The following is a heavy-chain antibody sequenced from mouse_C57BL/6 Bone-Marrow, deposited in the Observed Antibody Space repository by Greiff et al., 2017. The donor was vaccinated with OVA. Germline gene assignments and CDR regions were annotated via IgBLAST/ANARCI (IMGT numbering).Heavy chain of an antibody. CDR1: GFTFSSYA. D-gene: IGHD1-1*01. J-gene: IGHJ2*01. CDR3: AREAKPYYFDY. V-gene: IGHV5-4*01. CDR2: ISDGGSYT. Sequence: EVMLVESGGGLVKPGGSLKLSCAASGFTFSSYAMSWVRQTPEKRLEWVATISDGGSYTYYPDNVKGRFTISRDNAKNNLYLQMSHLKSEDTAMYYCAREAKPYYFDYWGQGTTLTVSS.